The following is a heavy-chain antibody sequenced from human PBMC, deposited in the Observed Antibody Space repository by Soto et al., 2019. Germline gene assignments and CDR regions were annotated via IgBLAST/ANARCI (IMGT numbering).Heavy chain of an antibody. D-gene: IGHD6-6*01. CDR1: GFTFSSYG. CDR3: AKEGWQLASPFDY. Sequence: AGGSLRLSCAASGFTFSSYGMHWVRQAPGKGLEWVAVISYDGSNKYYADSVKGRFTISRDNSKNTLYLQMNSLRAEDTAVYYCAKEGWQLASPFDYWGQGTLVTVSS. J-gene: IGHJ4*02. V-gene: IGHV3-30*18. CDR2: ISYDGSNK.